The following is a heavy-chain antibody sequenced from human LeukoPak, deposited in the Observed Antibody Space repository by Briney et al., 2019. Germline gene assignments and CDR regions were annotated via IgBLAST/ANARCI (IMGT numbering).Heavy chain of an antibody. D-gene: IGHD5-18*01. Sequence: SETLSLTCTVSGGSISSYYWSWIRQPPGKGLEWIGYIYYSGSTNYNPSLKSRVTISVDTSKNQFSLKLSSVTAADTAVYYCARAPWGGYSYGQYYYYYYYMDVWGKGTTVTISS. CDR1: GGSISSYY. V-gene: IGHV4-59*01. CDR2: IYYSGST. J-gene: IGHJ6*03. CDR3: ARAPWGGYSYGQYYYYYYYMDV.